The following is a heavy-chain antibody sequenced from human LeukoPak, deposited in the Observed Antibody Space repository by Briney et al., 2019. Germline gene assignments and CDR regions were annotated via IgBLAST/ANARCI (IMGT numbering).Heavy chain of an antibody. CDR3: AAAVCSSTSCYAYYGMDV. Sequence: ESLKIYCRGSGYSFNSYWIGWVRQVPGKGLEWMGIIYSGESDSGYSPSFQGQVTISADKSISTAYLQWSSLKASDTAMYYCAAAVCSSTSCYAYYGMDVWGQGTTVTVPS. CDR2: IYSGESDS. CDR1: GYSFNSYW. J-gene: IGHJ6*02. D-gene: IGHD2-2*01. V-gene: IGHV5-51*01.